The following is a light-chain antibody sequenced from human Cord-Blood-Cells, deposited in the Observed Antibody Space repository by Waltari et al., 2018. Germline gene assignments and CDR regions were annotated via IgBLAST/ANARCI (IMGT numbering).Light chain of an antibody. CDR2: GAS. Sequence: VMTQPPATLSVPPGARATPSCRAGQRVSSNLAWYQQKPGQAPRLVISGASTRATGIPASFSGRGSATEVTLTISSLQSEDIAVYYGEQNNNWLRTFGQGTKVDIK. V-gene: IGKV3-15*01. CDR1: QRVSSN. J-gene: IGKJ1*01. CDR3: EQNNNWLRT.